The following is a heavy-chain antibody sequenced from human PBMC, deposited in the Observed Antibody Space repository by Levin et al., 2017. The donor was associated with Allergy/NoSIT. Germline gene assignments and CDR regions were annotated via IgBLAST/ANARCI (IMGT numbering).Heavy chain of an antibody. CDR1: GSTFTGYF. CDR2: INPTSGGT. V-gene: IGHV1-2*02. D-gene: IGHD3-10*01. CDR3: ARGSGSGSSIKNAFDI. Sequence: PGGSLRLSCKASGSTFTGYFLHWVRQAPGQGLECMGWINPTSGGTNYAQKFQGRVTMTRDTSINTIYMELSSLTSDDTAFYYCARGSGSGSSIKNAFDIWGQGTLVTVSS. J-gene: IGHJ3*02.